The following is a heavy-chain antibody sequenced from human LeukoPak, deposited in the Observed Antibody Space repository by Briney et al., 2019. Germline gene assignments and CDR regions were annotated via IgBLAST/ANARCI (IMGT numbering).Heavy chain of an antibody. Sequence: SETLSLTCTVSGGSISSGSYYWSWIRQPAGKGLEWIGRIYTSGSTNYNPSLKSRVTISVDTSKNQFSLKLSSVTAADTPAYYCARFVSIAVAGGIDYWGQGTLVTVSS. CDR1: GGSISSGSYY. CDR2: IYTSGST. D-gene: IGHD6-19*01. J-gene: IGHJ4*02. V-gene: IGHV4-61*02. CDR3: ARFVSIAVAGGIDY.